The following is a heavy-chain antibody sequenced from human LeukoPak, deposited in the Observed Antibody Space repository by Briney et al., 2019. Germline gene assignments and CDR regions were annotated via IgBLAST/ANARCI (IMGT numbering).Heavy chain of an antibody. CDR2: IYYSGST. D-gene: IGHD3-3*01. CDR1: GGSISSYY. CDR3: AGVGFLEWLFDY. V-gene: IGHV4-59*01. Sequence: SETLSLTCTVSGGSISSYYWSWIRQPPGKGLEWIGYIYYSGSTNYNPSLKSRVTISVDTSKNQFSLKLSSVTAADTAVYYCAGVGFLEWLFDYWGQGTLVTVSS. J-gene: IGHJ4*02.